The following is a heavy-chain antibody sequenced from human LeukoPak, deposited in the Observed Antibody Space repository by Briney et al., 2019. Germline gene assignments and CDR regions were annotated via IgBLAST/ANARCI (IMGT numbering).Heavy chain of an antibody. V-gene: IGHV3-21*01. J-gene: IGHJ4*02. CDR1: GFTFSSYS. CDR2: ISSSSSYI. Sequence: PGGSLRLSCAASGFTFSSYSMNWVRQAPGKGLEWVSSISSSSSYIYYADSVKGRFTISRDNAKNSLYLQMNSLRAEDTAVYYCARRRGYTHYYFGYWGQGTLVTVSS. D-gene: IGHD5-18*01. CDR3: ARRRGYTHYYFGY.